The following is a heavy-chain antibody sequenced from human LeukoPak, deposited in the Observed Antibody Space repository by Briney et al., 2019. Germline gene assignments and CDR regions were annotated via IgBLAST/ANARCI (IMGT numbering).Heavy chain of an antibody. CDR2: ISASGGST. V-gene: IGHV3-23*01. D-gene: IGHD6-13*01. J-gene: IGHJ4*02. CDR1: GFTFSSSA. Sequence: GGSLRLSCAASGFTFSSSAMSWVRQVPGKGLEWVSGISASGGSTSYADSVRGRFTISRDNSKNTLYVQMNSLRAEDTAVYYCAKASGYSGRNPAVFDYWGQGTLVTVSS. CDR3: AKASGYSGRNPAVFDY.